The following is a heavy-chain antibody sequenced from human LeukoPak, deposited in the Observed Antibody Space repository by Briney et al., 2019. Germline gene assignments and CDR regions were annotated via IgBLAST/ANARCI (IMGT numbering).Heavy chain of an antibody. CDR2: INPNSGDT. V-gene: IGHV1-2*02. CDR1: GYTFTGYY. CDR3: ARDSGYCSSTDCYYFDY. J-gene: IGHJ4*02. D-gene: IGHD2-2*01. Sequence: ASVKVSCKASGYTFTGYYMHWVRQAPGQGLEWMGWINPNSGDTNYAQRFQGRVTMTRDTSISTAYMDLSRLRSDDTAVYYCARDSGYCSSTDCYYFDYWGQGTLVTVSS.